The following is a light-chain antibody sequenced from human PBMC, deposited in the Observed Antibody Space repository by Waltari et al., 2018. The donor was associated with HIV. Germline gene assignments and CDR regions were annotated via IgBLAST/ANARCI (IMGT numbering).Light chain of an antibody. V-gene: IGLV3-25*03. CDR3: LSADSSGTYV. CDR1: ASPKPY. CDR2: KNT. Sequence: SSELTQPPSVSVSPGQTARITCSGDASPKPYTHWFQQKPGQAPLVVIQKNTERPSGIPERFSASRSGTTVTLTISGVQTDDEADYYCLSADSSGTYVFGPGTTVTVL. J-gene: IGLJ1*01.